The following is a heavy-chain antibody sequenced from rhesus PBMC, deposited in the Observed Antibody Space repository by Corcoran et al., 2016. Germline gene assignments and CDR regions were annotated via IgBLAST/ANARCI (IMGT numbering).Heavy chain of an antibody. J-gene: IGHJ4*01. CDR2: ISYSGST. CDR1: GGPISSRYYY. CDR3: ARRLSSAFDY. Sequence: QVQLQESGPGLVKPSETLSLTCAVSGGPISSRYYYWSWIRQAPGKGLEWIGYISYSGSTSYNPSLKSRVTISRDTSKNQFSLKLSSVTAADTAVYYCARRLSSAFDYWGQGVLVTVSS. D-gene: IGHD6-31*01. V-gene: IGHV4-122*02.